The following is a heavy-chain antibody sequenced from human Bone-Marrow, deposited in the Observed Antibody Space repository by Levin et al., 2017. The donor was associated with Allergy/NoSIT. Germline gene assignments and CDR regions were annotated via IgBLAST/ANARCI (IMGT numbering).Heavy chain of an antibody. CDR2: IYHSGNT. D-gene: IGHD4-23*01. J-gene: IGHJ4*02. Sequence: ESLKISCTVSGGSVSSGSYYWSWIRQPPGKGLEWIAYIYHSGNTKYNPSLKSRVTISLDTSRNQFSLRLTSLTAADTAVYYCARGSYFGGLSFDCWGKGTLVTVSS. CDR3: ARGSYFGGLSFDC. V-gene: IGHV4-61*01. CDR1: GGSVSSGSYY.